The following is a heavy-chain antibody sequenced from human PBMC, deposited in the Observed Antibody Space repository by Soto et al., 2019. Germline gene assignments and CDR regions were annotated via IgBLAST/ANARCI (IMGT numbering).Heavy chain of an antibody. Sequence: PSETLSLTCTVSGGSISSYYWSWIRQPPGKGLEWIGYIYYSGSTNYNPSLRSRVTISVDTSKNQFSLKLSSVTAADTAVYYCARSPPEVLDGHWFDPWGQGTLVTVSS. V-gene: IGHV4-59*12. CDR3: ARSPPEVLDGHWFDP. CDR2: IYYSGST. D-gene: IGHD4-17*01. J-gene: IGHJ5*02. CDR1: GGSISSYY.